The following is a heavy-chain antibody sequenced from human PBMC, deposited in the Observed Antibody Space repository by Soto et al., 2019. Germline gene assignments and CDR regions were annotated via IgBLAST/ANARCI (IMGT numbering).Heavy chain of an antibody. CDR2: ISAYNGNT. Sequence: QVQLVQSGAEVKKPGASVKVSCKASGYTFTSYGISWVRQAPGQGHGWMGWISAYNGNTNYAQKLQGRVTMTTDTSTSTAYMELRSLRSDDTAVYYCARDLHSSGWYLVVGYMDVWGQGTTVTVSS. V-gene: IGHV1-18*01. CDR1: GYTFTSYG. J-gene: IGHJ6*02. CDR3: ARDLHSSGWYLVVGYMDV. D-gene: IGHD6-19*01.